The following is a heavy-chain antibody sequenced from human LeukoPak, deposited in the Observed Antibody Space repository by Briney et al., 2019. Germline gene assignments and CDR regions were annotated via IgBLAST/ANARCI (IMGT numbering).Heavy chain of an antibody. Sequence: GGSLRLSCAASGFTFSSYAMNWVRQAPGKGLEWVSYISGSSSTIYYADSVKGRFTISRDNAKNSLYLQMNSLRAEDTAVYYCARDNGDYVWGSYNAVFKDWGQGTLVTVSS. V-gene: IGHV3-48*01. D-gene: IGHD3-16*01. CDR2: ISGSSSTI. CDR3: ARDNGDYVWGSYNAVFKD. J-gene: IGHJ4*02. CDR1: GFTFSSYA.